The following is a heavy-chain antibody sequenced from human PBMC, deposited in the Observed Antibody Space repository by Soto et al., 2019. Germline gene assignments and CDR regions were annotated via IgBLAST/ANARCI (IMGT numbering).Heavy chain of an antibody. J-gene: IGHJ4*02. V-gene: IGHV5-51*01. CDR2: IYPGDSDT. D-gene: IGHD6-13*01. CDR3: ARHPTLPIAAPSPNHF. CDR1: GYSFTSYW. Sequence: PGESLKISCKGSGYSFTSYWIGWVRQMPGKGLEWMGIIYPGDSDTRYSPSFQGQVTISADKSISTAYLQWSSLKASDTAMYYCARHPTLPIAAPSPNHFWGQGTRVTVSS.